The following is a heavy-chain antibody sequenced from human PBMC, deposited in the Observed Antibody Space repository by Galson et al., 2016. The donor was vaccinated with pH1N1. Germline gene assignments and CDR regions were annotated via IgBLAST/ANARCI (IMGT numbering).Heavy chain of an antibody. J-gene: IGHJ2*01. V-gene: IGHV3-23*01. Sequence: SLRLSCAASGFTFSSNGMSWVRQAPGTGLEWVSAISGNGGSTYYADSVKGRFTISRDNSKNTLYLQMNSLRAEDTAVYYCARTGTKDYYDSSGYYYVYWYFDLWGRGTLVTVSS. CDR1: GFTFSSNG. CDR2: ISGNGGST. CDR3: ARTGTKDYYDSSGYYYVYWYFDL. D-gene: IGHD3-22*01.